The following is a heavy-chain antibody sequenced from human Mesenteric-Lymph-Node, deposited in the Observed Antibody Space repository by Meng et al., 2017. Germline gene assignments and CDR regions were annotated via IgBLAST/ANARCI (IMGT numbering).Heavy chain of an antibody. Sequence: ETLSLTCAASGFTFSSYAMSWVRQAPGKGLEWVSAISGSGGSTYYADSVKGRFTISRDNSKNTLYLQMNSLRAEDTAVYYCAKDHPYGSGSYVDYWGQGTLVTVSS. CDR1: GFTFSSYA. CDR2: ISGSGGST. J-gene: IGHJ4*02. V-gene: IGHV3-23*01. D-gene: IGHD3-10*01. CDR3: AKDHPYGSGSYVDY.